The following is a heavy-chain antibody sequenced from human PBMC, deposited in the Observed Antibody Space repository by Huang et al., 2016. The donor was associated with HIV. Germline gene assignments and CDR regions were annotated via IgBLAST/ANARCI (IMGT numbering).Heavy chain of an antibody. D-gene: IGHD5-18*01. V-gene: IGHV1-24*01. J-gene: IGHJ4*02. CDR3: VTRMDRWERDVDTAVQFDY. CDR2: CDPEDGET. Sequence: QVQLVQSGTEVKRSGASVKVSCKVSGYTLTELSMHWVRQAPGKGLEWMGGCDPEDGETIYAQKVQGRITMTEDTSTDTAYMELSSLRSEDTAVYYCVTRMDRWERDVDTAVQFDYWGQGTLVTVSS. CDR1: GYTLTELS.